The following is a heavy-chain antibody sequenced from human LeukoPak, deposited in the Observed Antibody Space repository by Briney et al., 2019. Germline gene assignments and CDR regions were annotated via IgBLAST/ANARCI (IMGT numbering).Heavy chain of an antibody. J-gene: IGHJ4*02. V-gene: IGHV4-30-4*08. CDR3: ARESSGYDFWSGYSLIDY. CDR1: GGSISSGDYY. CDR2: IYYSGST. Sequence: PSQTLSLTCTVSGGSISSGDYYWSWIRQPPGKGLEWIGYIYYSGSTYYNPSLKGRVTISVDTSKNQFSLKLSSVTAADTAVYYCARESSGYDFWSGYSLIDYWGQGTLVTVSS. D-gene: IGHD3-3*01.